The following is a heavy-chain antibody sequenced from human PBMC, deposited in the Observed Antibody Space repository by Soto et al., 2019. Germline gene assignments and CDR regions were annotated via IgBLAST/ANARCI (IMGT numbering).Heavy chain of an antibody. CDR3: ARDSVHDYGDHGRFDY. D-gene: IGHD4-17*01. CDR1: GGSFSGYY. V-gene: IGHV4-34*01. J-gene: IGHJ4*02. CDR2: INHSGST. Sequence: SETLSLTCAVYGGSFSGYYWSWIRQPPGKGLEWIAEINHSGSTNYNPSLKSRVTVSVDMSKSQFSLRLSSVTAADTAVYYCARDSVHDYGDHGRFDYWGQGTLVTVSS.